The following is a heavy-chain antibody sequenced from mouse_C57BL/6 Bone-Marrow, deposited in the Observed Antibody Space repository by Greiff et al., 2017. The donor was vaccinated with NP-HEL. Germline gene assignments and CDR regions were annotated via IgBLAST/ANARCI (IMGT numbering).Heavy chain of an antibody. V-gene: IGHV1-81*01. CDR1: GYTFTSYG. CDR2: IYPRSGNT. Sequence: QVQLQQSGAELARPGASVKLSCKASGYTFTSYGISWVKQRTGQGLEWIGVIYPRSGNTYYNEKFKGKATLTADKSSSTAYMELRSLTSEDSAVYFCARPYYGSSSYYYAMDYWGQGTSVTVSS. J-gene: IGHJ4*01. CDR3: ARPYYGSSSYYYAMDY. D-gene: IGHD1-1*01.